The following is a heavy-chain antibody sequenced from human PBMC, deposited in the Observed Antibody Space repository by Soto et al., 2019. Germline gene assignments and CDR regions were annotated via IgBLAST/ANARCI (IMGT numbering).Heavy chain of an antibody. V-gene: IGHV4-30-2*01. CDR2: IYHSGST. CDR1: GGSISSGGYS. J-gene: IGHJ5*02. CDR3: ARDPLEGNWFDP. Sequence: QLQLQESGSGLVRPSQTLSLTCAVSGGSISSGGYSWNWIRQPPGKGLEWIGYIYHSGSTLSHPSLQRRVTISADKSKNQFSLKLTSVTAADTAVYYCARDPLEGNWFDPWGQGTLVTVSS.